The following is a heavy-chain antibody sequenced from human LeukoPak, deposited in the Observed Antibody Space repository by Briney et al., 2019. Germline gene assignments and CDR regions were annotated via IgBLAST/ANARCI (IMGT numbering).Heavy chain of an antibody. V-gene: IGHV3-43*01. CDR3: AKDYYDSSGYLDY. CDR2: ISWDGGST. D-gene: IGHD3-22*01. Sequence: PGGSLRLSCAASGFTFDDYTMRWVRQAPGKGLEWVSLISWDGGSTYYADSVKGRFTISRDNSKNSLYLQMNSLRTEDTALYYCAKDYYDSSGYLDYWGQGTLVTVSS. CDR1: GFTFDDYT. J-gene: IGHJ4*02.